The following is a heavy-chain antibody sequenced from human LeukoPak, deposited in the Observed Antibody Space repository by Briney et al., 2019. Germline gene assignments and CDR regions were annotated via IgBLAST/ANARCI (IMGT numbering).Heavy chain of an antibody. J-gene: IGHJ5*02. V-gene: IGHV1-69*01. CDR1: VGTFSSYA. D-gene: IGHD3-10*01. CDR2: IIPIFGTA. CDR3: ARDVKNNLRYGSGSRWFDP. Sequence: ASVKVSCKASVGTFSSYAIRWVPQAPGQGLEWMGGIIPIFGTANYAQKFQGRVTITADESKSTAYMELSSLRSEDTAVYYCARDVKNNLRYGSGSRWFDPWGQGTLVTVSS.